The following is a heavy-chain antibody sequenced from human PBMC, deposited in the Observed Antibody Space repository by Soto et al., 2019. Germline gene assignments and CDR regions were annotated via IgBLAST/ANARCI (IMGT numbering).Heavy chain of an antibody. J-gene: IGHJ4*02. D-gene: IGHD2-15*01. CDR1: GFSFSSYN. CDR3: ARDPPLSSIVVVGVDDF. V-gene: IGHV3-21*02. Sequence: EVQLVESGGGLVKPGGSLRLSCAASGFSFSSYNMNWVRQAPGKGLEWVSSISSLSTSTNYADSVKGRFTISRDNDKNSMYLQMDSLRVEDTAVYYCARDPPLSSIVVVGVDDFWGQGTLVPVSS. CDR2: ISSLSTST.